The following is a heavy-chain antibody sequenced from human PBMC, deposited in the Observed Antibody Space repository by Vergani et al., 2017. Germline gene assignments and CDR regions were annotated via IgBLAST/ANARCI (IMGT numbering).Heavy chain of an antibody. J-gene: IGHJ5*02. CDR2: ISYDGSNK. CDR3: AKEGQLNNWFDP. CDR1: GFTFSSYA. V-gene: IGHV3-30-3*01. Sequence: QVQLVESGGGVVQPGRSLRLSCAASGFTFSSYAMHWVRQAPGKGLEWVAVISYDGSNKYYADSVKGRFTISRDNSKNTLYLQMNSLRAEDTAVYYCAKEGQLNNWFDPWGQGTLVTVSS. D-gene: IGHD6-6*01.